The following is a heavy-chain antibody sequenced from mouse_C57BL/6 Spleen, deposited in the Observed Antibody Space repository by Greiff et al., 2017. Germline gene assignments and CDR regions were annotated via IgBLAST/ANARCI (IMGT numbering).Heavy chain of an antibody. J-gene: IGHJ4*01. V-gene: IGHV1-39*01. CDR1: GYSFTDYN. CDR3: ARELITTVVASENYAMDY. D-gene: IGHD1-1*01. Sequence: EVQRVESGPELVKPGASVKISCKASGYSFTDYNMNWVKQSNGKSLEWIGVINPNYGTTSYNQKFKGKATLTVDQSSSTAYMQLNSLTSEDSAVYYCARELITTVVASENYAMDYWGQGTSVTVSS. CDR2: INPNYGTT.